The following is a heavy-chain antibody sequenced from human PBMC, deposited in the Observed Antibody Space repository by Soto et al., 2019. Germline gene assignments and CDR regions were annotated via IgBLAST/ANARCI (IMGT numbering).Heavy chain of an antibody. V-gene: IGHV3-21*01. Sequence: AGGSLRLSCAASGFTFSSYSMNWVRQAPGKGLEWVSSISRSSSYIYYADSVKGRFTISRDNDKNSLYLQMNRLRAEDTAVYYCARDQSDCGDDKVFDYWGKGTLDTVSS. J-gene: IGHJ4*02. CDR2: ISRSSSYI. D-gene: IGHD4-17*01. CDR1: GFTFSSYS. CDR3: ARDQSDCGDDKVFDY.